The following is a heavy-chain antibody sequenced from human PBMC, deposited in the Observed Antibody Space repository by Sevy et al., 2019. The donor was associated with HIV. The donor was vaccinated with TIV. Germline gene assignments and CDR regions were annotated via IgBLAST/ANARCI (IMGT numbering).Heavy chain of an antibody. D-gene: IGHD3-10*01. V-gene: IGHV3-30*18. CDR3: AKDFSGEGGFDP. CDR2: ISYDGSNK. CDR1: GFTFSSYG. J-gene: IGHJ5*02. Sequence: GGSLRLSCAASGFTFSSYGMHWVRQAPGKGLEWVAVISYDGSNKYYADSVKGRFTISRDTSKNTLYLQMNSLRAEDTAVYYCAKDFSGEGGFDPWGQGTLVTVSS.